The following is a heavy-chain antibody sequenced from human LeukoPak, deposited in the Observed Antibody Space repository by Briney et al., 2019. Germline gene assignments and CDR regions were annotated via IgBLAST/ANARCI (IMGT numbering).Heavy chain of an antibody. Sequence: GESLKVSCKGSGNSFNTDWIAWVRQMPGKGLEWMGIIYIGDSDTRYSPSFEGQVTISADKSSKTAYLQWSSLQASDSAIYYCARPLDYYYGMDVWGQGTTVIVSS. J-gene: IGHJ6*02. CDR2: IYIGDSDT. CDR3: ARPLDYYYGMDV. CDR1: GNSFNTDW. V-gene: IGHV5-51*01.